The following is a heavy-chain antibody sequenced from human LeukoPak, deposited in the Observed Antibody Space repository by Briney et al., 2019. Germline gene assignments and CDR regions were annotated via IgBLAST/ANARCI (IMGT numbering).Heavy chain of an antibody. CDR3: ARGPVNYDFWSGYSRAWSHYYYYGMDV. Sequence: GGSLRLSCAASGFTFSSFSMTWVRQAPGKGLEWVSFISSSGTSIYYADSVKGRFTISRDNSKNTLYLQMNSLRAEDTAVYYCARGPVNYDFWSGYSRAWSHYYYYGMDVWGQGTTVTVSS. CDR2: ISSSGTSI. V-gene: IGHV3-48*01. J-gene: IGHJ6*02. CDR1: GFTFSSFS. D-gene: IGHD3-3*01.